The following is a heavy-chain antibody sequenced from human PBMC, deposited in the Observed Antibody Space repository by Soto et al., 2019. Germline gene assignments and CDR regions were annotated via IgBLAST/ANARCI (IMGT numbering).Heavy chain of an antibody. CDR2: IYHSGTT. D-gene: IGHD1-26*01. CDR3: ARVVPSGSYSWFDP. V-gene: IGHV4-38-2*01. CDR1: GDSITSIYH. Sequence: SETLSLTCAVSGDSITSIYHWAWIRQPPGRGLEWVASIYHSGTTYYNPSLKSRVTISVDTSKNQFSLNLRSVTAADTAVYYFARVVPSGSYSWFDPWGQGTLVTVSS. J-gene: IGHJ5*02.